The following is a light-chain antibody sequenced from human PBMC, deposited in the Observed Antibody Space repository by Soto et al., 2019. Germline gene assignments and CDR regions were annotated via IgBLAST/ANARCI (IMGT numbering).Light chain of an antibody. CDR2: DVS. J-gene: IGLJ1*01. CDR3: SSYAGTYIV. CDR1: SCDVGGYDY. Sequence: QSALTQPPSASGSPGQSVAISCTGTSCDVGGYDYVSWYQQHPGKAPKLMIYDVSKRPSGVPDRFSGSKSGNTASLTVSGLQAEDEADYYCSSYAGTYIVFGTGTKLTVL. V-gene: IGLV2-8*01.